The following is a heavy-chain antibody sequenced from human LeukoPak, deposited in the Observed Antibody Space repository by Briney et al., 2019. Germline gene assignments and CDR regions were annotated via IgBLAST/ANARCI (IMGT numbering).Heavy chain of an antibody. J-gene: IGHJ4*02. CDR1: GYTFTSYG. Sequence: ASVKVSCKASGYTFTSYGISWVRQAPGQGLEWMGWISAYNGNTNYAQKLQGRVTMTTDTSTSTAYMELRSLRSDDTAVYYCAIDTSIMVYGTWDYWGQGTLVTVSS. D-gene: IGHD2-8*01. V-gene: IGHV1-18*01. CDR2: ISAYNGNT. CDR3: AIDTSIMVYGTWDY.